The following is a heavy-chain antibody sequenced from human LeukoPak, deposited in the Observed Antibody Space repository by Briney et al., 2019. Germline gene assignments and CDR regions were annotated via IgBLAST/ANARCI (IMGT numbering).Heavy chain of an antibody. Sequence: GGSLRLSCAASGFIYSNYAMSWVRQAPGKGLEWVSTITGSGTNTYYADSVKGRITISRDNAKATLYLQMNKLRAADTAIYYCAKYGPQDSGSSHFDYWGQGALVTVSS. D-gene: IGHD1-26*01. CDR2: ITGSGTNT. CDR1: GFIYSNYA. CDR3: AKYGPQDSGSSHFDY. V-gene: IGHV3-23*01. J-gene: IGHJ4*02.